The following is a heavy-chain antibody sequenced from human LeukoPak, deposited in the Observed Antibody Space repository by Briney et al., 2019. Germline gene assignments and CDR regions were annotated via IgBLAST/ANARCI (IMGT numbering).Heavy chain of an antibody. CDR2: ISSSSSYI. Sequence: GGSLRLSCAASGFTFSSYSMNWVRQAPGKGLERVSTISSSSSYIYYADSVKGRFTISRDNAKNSLYLQMNSLRAEDTAVYYCARDQPNDYGDYDDAFDIWGQGTMVTVSS. CDR3: ARDQPNDYGDYDDAFDI. V-gene: IGHV3-21*01. J-gene: IGHJ3*02. CDR1: GFTFSSYS. D-gene: IGHD4-17*01.